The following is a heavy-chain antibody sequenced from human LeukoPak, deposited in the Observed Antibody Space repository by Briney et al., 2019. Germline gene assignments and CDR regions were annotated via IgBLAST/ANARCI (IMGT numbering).Heavy chain of an antibody. CDR1: GFTFSRFW. V-gene: IGHV3-7*03. Sequence: GGSLRLSCAASGFTFSRFWMSWVRQAPGKGLEWVANIKQDGSDKHYVDSVKGRFTISRDNAKNSLFLQMNSLRAEDTAMYYCARHATGEWLRLNDFWGQGTLVTVSS. CDR2: IKQDGSDK. J-gene: IGHJ4*02. D-gene: IGHD5-12*01. CDR3: ARHATGEWLRLNDF.